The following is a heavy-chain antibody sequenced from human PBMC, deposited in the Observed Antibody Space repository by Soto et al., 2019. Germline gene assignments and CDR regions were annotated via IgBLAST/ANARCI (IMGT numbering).Heavy chain of an antibody. CDR3: AKMGGCYGSYFDY. CDR2: ISGSGGST. D-gene: IGHD4-17*01. CDR1: GFTFSSYA. J-gene: IGHJ4*02. Sequence: EVQLLESGGGLVQPGGSLRLSCAASGFTFSSYAMSWVRQAPGKGLEWVSAISGSGGSTYYADSVKGRFTISRDNSKNTLYLEMNRVRAEDTAVYYCAKMGGCYGSYFDYWGQGTLVPVS. V-gene: IGHV3-23*01.